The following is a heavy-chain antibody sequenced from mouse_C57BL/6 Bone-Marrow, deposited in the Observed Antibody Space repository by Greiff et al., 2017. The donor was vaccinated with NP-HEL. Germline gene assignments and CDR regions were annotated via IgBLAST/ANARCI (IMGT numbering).Heavy chain of an antibody. D-gene: IGHD1-1*01. CDR1: GFTFSDYY. CDR3: ARLTTTVVAPYAMDY. Sequence: EVQLVESGGGLVQPGGSLKLSCAASGFTFSDYYMYWVRQTPEKRLEWVAYISNGGGSTYYPDTVKGRFTISRDNAKNTLYLQMSRLKSEDTAMYYCARLTTTVVAPYAMDYWGQGTSVTVSS. CDR2: ISNGGGST. V-gene: IGHV5-12*01. J-gene: IGHJ4*01.